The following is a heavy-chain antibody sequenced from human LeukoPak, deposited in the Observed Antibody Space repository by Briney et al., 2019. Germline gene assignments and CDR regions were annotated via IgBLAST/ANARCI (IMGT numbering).Heavy chain of an antibody. CDR3: ARLSEERYCSSTSCFPYYYMDV. CDR2: ISSSSRYT. J-gene: IGHJ6*03. D-gene: IGHD2-2*01. Sequence: GGSLRLSCAASGFTFSTYSMNWVRQAPGRGLEWVSSISSSSRYTYYADSVKGRFTISRDNAKNSLYLQMNSLRAEDTAVYYCARLSEERYCSSTSCFPYYYMDVWGKGTTVTVSS. CDR1: GFTFSTYS. V-gene: IGHV3-21*01.